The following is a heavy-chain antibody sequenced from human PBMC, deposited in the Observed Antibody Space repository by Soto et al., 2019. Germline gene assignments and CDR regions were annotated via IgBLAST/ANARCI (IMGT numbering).Heavy chain of an antibody. CDR3: ARVVLTITRGAFDA. V-gene: IGHV4-4*02. CDR1: GGSISSSHW. CDR2: ISHSGTS. J-gene: IGHJ3*01. Sequence: QVQLQESGPGLVKPSGTLSLTCAVSGGSISSSHWWTWVRQSPVKGLEYIGEISHSGTSNSNPSLKSRVTLSVDKSKNHFSLTLTSVTAADTAVYYCARVVLTITRGAFDAWCQGTLVIVSS. D-gene: IGHD3-9*01.